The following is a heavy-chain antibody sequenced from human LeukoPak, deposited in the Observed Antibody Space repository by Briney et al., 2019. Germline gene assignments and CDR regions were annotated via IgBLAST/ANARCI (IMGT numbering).Heavy chain of an antibody. Sequence: GASVSVSCKASGDSFTDYYMHWVRQGPGQGVGWMGWINPNSGGTSSAQKFQGRVTMTRDTSITTVYMEVSWLTSDDTAIYYCARADRLHGGPYLIGPWGQGTLVTVSS. CDR3: ARADRLHGGPYLIGP. J-gene: IGHJ5*02. V-gene: IGHV1-2*02. CDR2: INPNSGGT. CDR1: GDSFTDYY. D-gene: IGHD2-21*01.